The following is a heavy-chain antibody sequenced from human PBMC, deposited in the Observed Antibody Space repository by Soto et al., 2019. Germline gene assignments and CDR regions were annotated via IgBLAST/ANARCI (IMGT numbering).Heavy chain of an antibody. V-gene: IGHV3-21*01. D-gene: IGHD6-19*01. CDR2: ISGSSRYI. CDR3: ATVTTSGWD. CDR1: GFTFSSYS. Sequence: EVQLVESGGGLVKPGGSLRVSCAASGFTFSSYSMNWVRQAPGKGLEWVSSISGSSRYIYYADAVKGRFTISRDNAKNSLFLQMNSLRVEDPAVYYCATVTTSGWDWGQGTLVTVSS. J-gene: IGHJ4*02.